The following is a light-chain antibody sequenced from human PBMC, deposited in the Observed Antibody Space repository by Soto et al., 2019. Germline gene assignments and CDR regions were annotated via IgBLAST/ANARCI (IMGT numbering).Light chain of an antibody. CDR2: GAS. CDR3: QQYGSSPWT. V-gene: IGKV3-20*01. CDR1: QSVSSSY. J-gene: IGKJ1*01. Sequence: IVMTQSPATLSVSPGESATLSCRTSQSVSSSYLAWYQQKPGQAPRLLIYGASSRATGIPDRFSGSGSGTDSTLTISRLEPEDFAVYYCQQYGSSPWTFGQGTKVDIK.